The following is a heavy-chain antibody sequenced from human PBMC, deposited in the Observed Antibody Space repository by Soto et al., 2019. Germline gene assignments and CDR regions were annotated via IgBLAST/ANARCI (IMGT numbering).Heavy chain of an antibody. CDR3: AIGCLRGTKCAYFDC. D-gene: IGHD2-8*01. V-gene: IGHV3-30*03. J-gene: IGHJ4*02. CDR1: GFTFSNFG. Sequence: QVQLVESGGGVVQPGRSLRLSCAASGFTFSNFGIHWVRQAPGKGLEWVADISNDGTDQYYADSVKGRFTSSRDNSKNPRYVQMNSRRSVDTGVNFCAIGCLRGTKCAYFDCWGQGLLLTVSS. CDR2: ISNDGTDQ.